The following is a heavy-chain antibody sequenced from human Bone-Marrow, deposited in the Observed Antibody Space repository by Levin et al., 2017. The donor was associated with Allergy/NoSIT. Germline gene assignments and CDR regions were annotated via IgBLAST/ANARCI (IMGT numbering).Heavy chain of an antibody. CDR3: ARIPCSGGSCLTY. J-gene: IGHJ4*02. CDR2: VSRSGSMI. V-gene: IGHV3-11*01. Sequence: GGSLRLSCAVSGFTFSNYYMSWIRQAPGKGLEWVSYVSRSGSMIHYADSVKGRFTISRDNANSSLYLQMNSLRAEDTAVYYCARIPCSGGSCLTYWGQGTLVTVS. D-gene: IGHD2-15*01. CDR1: GFTFSNYY.